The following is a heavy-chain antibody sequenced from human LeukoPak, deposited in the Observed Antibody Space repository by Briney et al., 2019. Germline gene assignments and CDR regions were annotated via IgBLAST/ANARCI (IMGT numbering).Heavy chain of an antibody. CDR1: GFTVSSNY. CDR2: IYSGGST. CDR3: ATPYDSSGYYDAFDI. Sequence: GGSLRLSCAASGFTVSSNYMSWVRQAPGKGLEWVSVIYSGGSTYYADSVKGRFTISRDNSKNTLYLQMNSLRAEDTAVYYCATPYDSSGYYDAFDIWGQGTMVTVSS. V-gene: IGHV3-66*01. D-gene: IGHD3-22*01. J-gene: IGHJ3*02.